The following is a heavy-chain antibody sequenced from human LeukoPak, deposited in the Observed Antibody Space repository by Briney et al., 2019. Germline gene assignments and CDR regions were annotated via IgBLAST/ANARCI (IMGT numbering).Heavy chain of an antibody. J-gene: IGHJ4*02. CDR3: TRALGDSFHEFDY. Sequence: GGSLRLSCTASGFTFGDYAMSWVRQAPGKGLEWVGFIRSKAYGGTTEYAASVKGRFTISRDDSKSIAYLQMNSLKTEDTAVYYCTRALGDSFHEFDYWGQGTLVTVSS. CDR2: IRSKAYGGTT. CDR1: GFTFGDYA. D-gene: IGHD3-16*01. V-gene: IGHV3-49*04.